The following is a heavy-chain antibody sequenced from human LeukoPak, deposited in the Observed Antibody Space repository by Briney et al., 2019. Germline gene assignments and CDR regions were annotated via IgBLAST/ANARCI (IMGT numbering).Heavy chain of an antibody. CDR1: GFTFSSYA. CDR3: AKDGFLLWRGAFDI. Sequence: GGSLRLSCAASGFTFSSYAMSWVRQAPGKGLEWVSAISGSGGSTYCTDSVEGRFTISRDNSKNTLWLQMNSLRAEDTAVYYCAKDGFLLWRGAFDIWGQGTMVTVSS. CDR2: ISGSGGST. D-gene: IGHD2-21*01. J-gene: IGHJ3*02. V-gene: IGHV3-23*01.